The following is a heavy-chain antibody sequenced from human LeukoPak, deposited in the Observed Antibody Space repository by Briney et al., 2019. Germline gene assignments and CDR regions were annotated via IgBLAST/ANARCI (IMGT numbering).Heavy chain of an antibody. Sequence: SETLSLTCTFSGGSISSYYWSWIRQPAGKGLEWIGRIYTSGSTNYNPSLKSRVTMSVDTSKNQFSLKLSSVTAADTAMYYCAREEGYYAYFDYWGQGTLVTVSS. CDR3: AREEGYYAYFDY. V-gene: IGHV4-4*07. CDR1: GGSISSYY. CDR2: IYTSGST. J-gene: IGHJ4*02. D-gene: IGHD3-22*01.